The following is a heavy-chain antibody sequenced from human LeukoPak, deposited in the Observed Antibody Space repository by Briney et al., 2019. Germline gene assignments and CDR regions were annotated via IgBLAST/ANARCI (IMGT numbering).Heavy chain of an antibody. D-gene: IGHD6-6*01. V-gene: IGHV3-23*01. J-gene: IGHJ4*02. CDR2: ISGSGGNT. CDR1: GFTFSSYA. Sequence: GGSLRLSCAASGFTFSSYAMSWVRQAPGKGLEWVSAISGSGGNTYYADSVKGRFTMSRDNSKNTLFLQMNSLRAEDTAIYYCAKRGPIYTSSPGNYFDYWGQGTLVTVSS. CDR3: AKRGPIYTSSPGNYFDY.